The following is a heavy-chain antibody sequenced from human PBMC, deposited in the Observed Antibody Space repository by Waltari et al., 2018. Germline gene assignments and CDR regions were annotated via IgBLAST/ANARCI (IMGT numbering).Heavy chain of an antibody. CDR1: GFTVIRNN. V-gene: IGHV3-66*02. CDR2: IYDAGST. D-gene: IGHD5-18*01. Sequence: EVQLVESGGGLVHPGGSLRLSCAASGFTVIRNNLSWVRQAPGKGLEWVSLIYDAGSTFYPDSVRGRFTISRDNSKNTVHLQMNSLRVEDTAIYYCARARDEETAMVYFDRWGQGTLVSVSS. CDR3: ARARDEETAMVYFDR. J-gene: IGHJ4*02.